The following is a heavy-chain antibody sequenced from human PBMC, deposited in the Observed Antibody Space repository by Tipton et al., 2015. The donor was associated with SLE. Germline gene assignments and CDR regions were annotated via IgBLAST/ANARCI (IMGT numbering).Heavy chain of an antibody. CDR1: GFTYSSYW. Sequence: SLRLSCAASGFTYSSYWMSWVRQAPGKGLEWVANIKEDGSAEYYVDSVKGRFTTSRDNAKNSLYLQMNSLRVEDTAVYYCARDTTSWHLDNWGQGTLVTVSS. CDR3: ARDTTSWHLDN. V-gene: IGHV3-7*03. J-gene: IGHJ4*02. CDR2: IKEDGSAE. D-gene: IGHD2-2*01.